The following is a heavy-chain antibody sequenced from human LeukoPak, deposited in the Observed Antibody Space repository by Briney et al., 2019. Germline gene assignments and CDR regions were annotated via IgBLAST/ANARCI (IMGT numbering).Heavy chain of an antibody. CDR3: AKYGEAYYDILTGSPYYFDY. V-gene: IGHV3-30*02. CDR1: GVTFSSYG. CDR2: IRYDGSNK. D-gene: IGHD3-9*01. J-gene: IGHJ4*02. Sequence: GGSLRLSCAASGVTFSSYGMHWVRQAPGKGLEWVAFIRYDGSNKYYADSVKGRFTISRDNSKNTLYLQMNSLRAEDTAVYYCAKYGEAYYDILTGSPYYFDYWGQGTLVTVSS.